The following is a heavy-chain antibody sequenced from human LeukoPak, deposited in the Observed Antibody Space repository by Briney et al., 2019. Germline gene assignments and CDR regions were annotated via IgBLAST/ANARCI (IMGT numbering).Heavy chain of an antibody. Sequence: GASVKVSCKASGYTFTGYYMHWVRQAPGQGLEWMGWINPNSGGTNYAQKFQGRVTMTRDTSISTAYMELSRLRSDDTAVYYCARVGAYCASTSCLDYWGQGTLVTVSS. V-gene: IGHV1-2*02. J-gene: IGHJ4*02. CDR3: ARVGAYCASTSCLDY. CDR2: INPNSGGT. D-gene: IGHD2-2*01. CDR1: GYTFTGYY.